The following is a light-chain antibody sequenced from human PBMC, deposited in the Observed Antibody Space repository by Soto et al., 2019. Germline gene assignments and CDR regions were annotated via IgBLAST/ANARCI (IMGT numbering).Light chain of an antibody. J-gene: IGKJ1*01. CDR3: LQYNNWPPWT. Sequence: DIVMTQSPATLSVXXXXXXXXXXXXSHSASSNLAWYQQKPGQAPRLLIYGASTRATGIPARFSGSGSGTEFTLTISSLQSEDFAVYYCLQYNNWPPWTFGQGTKVDIK. V-gene: IGKV3-15*01. CDR2: GAS. CDR1: HSASSN.